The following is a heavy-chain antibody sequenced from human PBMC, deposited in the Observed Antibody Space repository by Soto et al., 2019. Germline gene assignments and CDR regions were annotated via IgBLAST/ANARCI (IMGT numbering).Heavy chain of an antibody. V-gene: IGHV4-34*01. J-gene: IGHJ4*02. CDR3: ARRGSSWARGHSDRSGFLDF. CDR1: GGSFSVYF. Sequence: QVELQQWGAGLLKPSETLSLTCAVSGGSFSVYFWSWIRQSPGKGLEWIGESNHRGSTNYNPSLESRITVSVDTSKNQFSLRLSSVTAADTAMYYCARRGSSWARGHSDRSGFLDFWGQGTLVTVSS. D-gene: IGHD3-22*01. CDR2: SNHRGST.